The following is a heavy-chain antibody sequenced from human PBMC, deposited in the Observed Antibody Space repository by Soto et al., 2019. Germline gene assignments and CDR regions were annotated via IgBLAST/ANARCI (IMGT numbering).Heavy chain of an antibody. CDR3: ARGGLLQLFDF. CDR1: GGSVSSGSYY. D-gene: IGHD5-12*01. J-gene: IGHJ4*02. Sequence: PSETLSLTCSVSGGSVSSGSYYWSWIRQPPGKGLEWLGYIHYSGSTNYNPSLKSRVTISLDTSKNQFSLKLSSVTAADTAVYYCARGGLLQLFDFWGQGILVTVSS. V-gene: IGHV4-61*01. CDR2: IHYSGST.